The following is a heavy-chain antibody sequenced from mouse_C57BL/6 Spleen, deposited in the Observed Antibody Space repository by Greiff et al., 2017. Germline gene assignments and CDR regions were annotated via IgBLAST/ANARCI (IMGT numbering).Heavy chain of an antibody. CDR3: ARKGGEVLESNHWYFDV. CDR2: IDPSDSYT. Sequence: QVQLQQPGAELVMPGASVKLSCKASGYTFTSYWMHWVKQRPGQGLEWIGEIDPSDSYTNYNQKFKGKSTLTVDKSSSTAYMQLSSLTSEDSAVYYCARKGGEVLESNHWYFDVWGTGTTVTVSS. D-gene: IGHD2-14*01. J-gene: IGHJ1*03. CDR1: GYTFTSYW. V-gene: IGHV1-69*01.